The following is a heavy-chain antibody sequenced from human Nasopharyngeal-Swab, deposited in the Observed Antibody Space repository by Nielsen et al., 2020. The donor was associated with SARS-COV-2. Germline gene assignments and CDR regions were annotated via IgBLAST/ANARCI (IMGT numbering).Heavy chain of an antibody. Sequence: SETLSLTCTVSGGPISSGGYFWSWIRQHPGKGLEWIGYIHYTGNTYYNPSLESRLTISLDTSQNQFSLRLSSVTAADTAVYYCAREVIEQAVYDAFDFWGQGTMVNVSS. CDR2: IHYTGNT. V-gene: IGHV4-31*03. J-gene: IGHJ3*01. CDR1: GGPISSGGYF. CDR3: AREVIEQAVYDAFDF. D-gene: IGHD3-16*02.